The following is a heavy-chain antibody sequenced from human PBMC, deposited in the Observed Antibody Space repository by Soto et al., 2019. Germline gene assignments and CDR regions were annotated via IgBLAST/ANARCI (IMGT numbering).Heavy chain of an antibody. CDR3: ARDRDGYNPDFDY. D-gene: IGHD5-12*01. CDR2: IIPIFGTA. Sequence: SVKVSCKASGGTFSSYAISWVRQAPGQGLEWMGGIIPIFGTANYAQKFQGRVAITADESTSTAYMELSSLRSEDTAVYYCARDRDGYNPDFDYWGQGTLVTVSS. V-gene: IGHV1-69*13. J-gene: IGHJ4*02. CDR1: GGTFSSYA.